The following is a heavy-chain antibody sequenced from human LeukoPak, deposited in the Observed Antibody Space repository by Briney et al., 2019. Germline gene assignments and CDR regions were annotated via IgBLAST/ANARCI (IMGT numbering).Heavy chain of an antibody. V-gene: IGHV4-34*01. J-gene: IGHJ4*02. Sequence: SETLSLTCAVYGGSFSGYYWSWIRQPPGKGLEWIGEINHSGSTNYNPSLKSRVTISVDTSKNQFSLKLSSVTAADTAVYYCARDVANELDYWGQGTLVTVSS. CDR1: GGSFSGYY. CDR2: INHSGST. CDR3: ARDVANELDY. D-gene: IGHD1-1*01.